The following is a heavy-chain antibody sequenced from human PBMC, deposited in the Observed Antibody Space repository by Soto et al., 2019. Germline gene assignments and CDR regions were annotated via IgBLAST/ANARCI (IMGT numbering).Heavy chain of an antibody. CDR1: GYSFTSYW. CDR2: INPGDSDT. J-gene: IGHJ3*02. Sequence: GESLKISCKGSGYSFTSYWIAWVRQMPGKGLEWMGIINPGDSDTRYSPSFQGQVTISADKSITTAYLQWSSLRASDTAMYYCTRQRVSEDIWGQGTMVTVSS. CDR3: TRQRVSEDI. V-gene: IGHV5-51*01.